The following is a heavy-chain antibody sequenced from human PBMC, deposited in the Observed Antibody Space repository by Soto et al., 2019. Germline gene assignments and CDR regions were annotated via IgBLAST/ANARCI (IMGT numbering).Heavy chain of an antibody. D-gene: IGHD2-2*01. J-gene: IGHJ6*02. Sequence: ASVKVSCKASGYTFTGYYMHWVRQAPGQGLEWMGWINPNSGGTNYAQKFRGWVTMTRDTSISTAYMELSRLRSDDTAVYYCATSYQLPSYYYYYGMDVWGQGTTVTVSS. CDR1: GYTFTGYY. CDR2: INPNSGGT. CDR3: ATSYQLPSYYYYYGMDV. V-gene: IGHV1-2*04.